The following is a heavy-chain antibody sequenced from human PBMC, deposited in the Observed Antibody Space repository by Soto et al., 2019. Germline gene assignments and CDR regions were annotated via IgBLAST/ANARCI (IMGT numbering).Heavy chain of an antibody. D-gene: IGHD5-18*01. J-gene: IGHJ4*02. CDR3: VEDQDVHTPMVHGNY. CDR1: GITFSSYS. V-gene: IGHV3-48*02. CDR2: ISSSKTT. Sequence: EVQLVESGGGLVQPGESLRLSCTASGITFSSYSMNWVRQAPGKGLEWLSYISSSKTTYADSVKGRFTISRDNAKNSVYLQMNSLRDGDTAVYYCVEDQDVHTPMVHGNYWGRGTRVTVSS.